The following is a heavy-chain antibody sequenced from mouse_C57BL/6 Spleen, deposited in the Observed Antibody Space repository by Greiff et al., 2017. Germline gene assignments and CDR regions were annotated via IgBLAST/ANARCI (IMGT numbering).Heavy chain of an antibody. D-gene: IGHD2-1*01. CDR1: GYTFTSYW. J-gene: IGHJ2*01. CDR3: ARWDYGTFGY. V-gene: IGHV1-69*01. Sequence: QVQLQQPGAELVMPGASVKLSCKASGYTFTSYWMHWVKQRPGQGLEWIGEIDPSDSYTNYNQKFKGKSTLTVDKSSSTAYMQLSSLTSEDSAVYYCARWDYGTFGYWGQGTTLTVSS. CDR2: IDPSDSYT.